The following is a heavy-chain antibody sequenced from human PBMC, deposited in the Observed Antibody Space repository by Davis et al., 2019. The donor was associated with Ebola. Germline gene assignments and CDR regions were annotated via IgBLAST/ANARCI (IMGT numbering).Heavy chain of an antibody. CDR2: ISSSSSTI. Sequence: PGGSLRLSCAASGFTFSSYWMNWVRQAPGKGLEWVSYISSSSSTIYYADSVKGRFTISRDNAKNSLYLQMNSLRDEDTAVYYCARGKEYCSGDCYFFDYWGQGTLVTVSS. V-gene: IGHV3-48*02. CDR1: GFTFSSYW. J-gene: IGHJ4*02. D-gene: IGHD2-21*01. CDR3: ARGKEYCSGDCYFFDY.